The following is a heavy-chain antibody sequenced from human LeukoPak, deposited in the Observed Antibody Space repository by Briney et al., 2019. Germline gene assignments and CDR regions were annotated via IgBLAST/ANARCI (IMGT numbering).Heavy chain of an antibody. V-gene: IGHV3-21*01. D-gene: IGHD3-10*01. J-gene: IGHJ4*02. CDR2: ISSSSRYI. CDR3: ARGPGGSGSYYDY. Sequence: GGSLRLSCAASGFTFSSYSMNWVRQAPGKGLEWVSYISSSSRYIYYADSVKGRFTISGDNAKNSLYLQMNSLRTEDAAVYYCARGPGGSGSYYDYWGQGTLVTVSS. CDR1: GFTFSSYS.